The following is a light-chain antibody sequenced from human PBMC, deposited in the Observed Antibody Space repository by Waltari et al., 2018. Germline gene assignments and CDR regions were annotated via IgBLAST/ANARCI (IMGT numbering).Light chain of an antibody. J-gene: IGLJ2*01. Sequence: QSALTQPASVSGSPGQSNPISCTGTSSDGGGYKYVTWYQHYPGKATKLIIYEVSNRPSGVSDRFSGSKSGNTASLTISGLQAEDEADYYCNSYTDSIIFGGGTKLTVL. CDR3: NSYTDSII. CDR2: EVS. CDR1: SSDGGGYKY. V-gene: IGLV2-14*01.